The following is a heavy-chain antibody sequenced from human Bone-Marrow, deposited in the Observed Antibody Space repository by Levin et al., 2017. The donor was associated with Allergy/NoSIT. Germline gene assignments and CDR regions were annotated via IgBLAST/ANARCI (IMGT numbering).Heavy chain of an antibody. D-gene: IGHD3-16*01. Sequence: GGSLRLSCAASGFMFSNYAMSWFRQGPGKGLEWVSGISGTSDHTHYADSVKGRFSISRDNSENTLSLQMNSLRVEDTAIYYCARTFFGDDYWGQGTLVTVSS. CDR2: ISGTSDHT. V-gene: IGHV3-23*01. J-gene: IGHJ4*02. CDR3: ARTFFGDDY. CDR1: GFMFSNYA.